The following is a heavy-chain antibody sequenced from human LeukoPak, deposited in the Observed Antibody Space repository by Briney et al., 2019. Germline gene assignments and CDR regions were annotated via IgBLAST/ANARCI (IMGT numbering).Heavy chain of an antibody. CDR1: GFSFSSFV. V-gene: IGHV3-30*18. J-gene: IGHJ4*02. Sequence: PGRSLRLSCAASGFSFSSFVMHWVRQAPGKGLEWVALISNDGSNKNYADSVKGRFTISRDNSKNTLNLQMNSLRAEDTVVYYCAKDPEYSYGYSFDYWGQGTLVTVSS. CDR2: ISNDGSNK. D-gene: IGHD5-18*01. CDR3: AKDPEYSYGYSFDY.